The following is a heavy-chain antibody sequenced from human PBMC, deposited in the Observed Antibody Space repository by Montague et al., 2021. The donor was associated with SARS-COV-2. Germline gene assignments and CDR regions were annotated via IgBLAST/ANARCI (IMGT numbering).Heavy chain of an antibody. V-gene: IGHV6-1*01. CDR3: ARIPVGSKYYFDF. J-gene: IGHJ4*02. D-gene: IGHD2-2*01. Sequence: CAISGDSVTSNIATWNWLRKSPSSGLEWLGRTYYRSKWYNDYAESVKSRITIDPDTSKHQFSLHLNSVTPEDTAVYYCARIPVGSKYYFDFWGQGTLVTVSS. CDR2: TYYRSKWYN. CDR1: GDSVTSNIAT.